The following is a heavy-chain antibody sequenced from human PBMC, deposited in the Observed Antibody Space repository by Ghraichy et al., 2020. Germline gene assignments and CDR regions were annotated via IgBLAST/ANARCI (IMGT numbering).Heavy chain of an antibody. V-gene: IGHV4-39*01. D-gene: IGHD2-2*01. Sequence: SETLSLTFSVSGASITDKTYHWGWIRQPPGKGLESIGTLYYSGSPFYNPSLRGRVSISLDTSKNLFSLTLTSVTAEDTAIYYCAAVVVPAAVWDWGRGALVTVSP. CDR1: GASITDKTYH. CDR2: LYYSGSP. J-gene: IGHJ4*02. CDR3: AAVVVPAAVWD.